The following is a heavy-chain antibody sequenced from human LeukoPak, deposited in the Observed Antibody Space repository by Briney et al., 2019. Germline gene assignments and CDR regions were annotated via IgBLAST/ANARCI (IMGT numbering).Heavy chain of an antibody. D-gene: IGHD3-22*01. Sequence: ASVNVSCKASGYPFSAHFLNWVRQAPGQGLEWMGWINTNTGNPTYAQDFTGRFVFSLDTSVSTTYLQISSLKAEDTAVYYCARAYYYDSSGYDSWGQGTLVTVSS. CDR3: ARAYYYDSSGYDS. CDR2: INTNTGNP. V-gene: IGHV7-4-1*02. CDR1: GYPFSAHF. J-gene: IGHJ4*02.